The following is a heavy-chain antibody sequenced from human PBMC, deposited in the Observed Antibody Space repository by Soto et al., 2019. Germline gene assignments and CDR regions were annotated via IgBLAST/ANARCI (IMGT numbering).Heavy chain of an antibody. Sequence: ASVKVSCKASGYTFTSYDINWVRQATGQGLEWMGWMNPNSGNTGYAQKFQGRVTMTRNTSISTAYMELSSLRSEDTAVYYCARRSIAGDYYYYYYGMDVWGQGTTVTVS. CDR3: ARRSIAGDYYYYYYGMDV. J-gene: IGHJ6*02. CDR2: MNPNSGNT. CDR1: GYTFTSYD. D-gene: IGHD6-6*01. V-gene: IGHV1-8*01.